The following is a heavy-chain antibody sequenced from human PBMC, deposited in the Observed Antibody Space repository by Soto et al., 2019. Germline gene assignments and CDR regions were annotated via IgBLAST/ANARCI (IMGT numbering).Heavy chain of an antibody. D-gene: IGHD3-10*01. V-gene: IGHV4-59*01. CDR2: IYYSGST. CDR1: GGSISSYY. CDR3: ARVGRSHPGIWLPIHYLDY. J-gene: IGHJ4*02. Sequence: SETLSLTCTVSGGSISSYYWSWIRQPPGKGLEWIGYIYYSGSTNYNPSLKSRVTISLDKSKNQLSLRLTSVTAADTAVYYCARVGRSHPGIWLPIHYLDYWGLGTLVTVSS.